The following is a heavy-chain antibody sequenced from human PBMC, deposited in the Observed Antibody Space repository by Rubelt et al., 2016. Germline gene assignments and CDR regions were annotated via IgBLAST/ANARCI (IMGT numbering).Heavy chain of an antibody. J-gene: IGHJ6*02. Sequence: QLQLQESGPGLVKPSETLSLTCTVSGGSISSSSYYWGWIRQPPGKGLEWIGSIYYSGSTYYNPSLKSRVTISVDTSKNQFSLKRGSVTAADTAVYYCARGNGGWFGWDYGMDVWGQGTTVTVSS. V-gene: IGHV4-39*07. CDR1: GGSISSSSYY. CDR3: ARGNGGWFGWDYGMDV. D-gene: IGHD3-10*01. CDR2: IYYSGST.